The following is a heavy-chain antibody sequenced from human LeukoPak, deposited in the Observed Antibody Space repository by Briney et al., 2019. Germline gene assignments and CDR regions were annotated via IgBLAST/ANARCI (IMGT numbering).Heavy chain of an antibody. V-gene: IGHV3-15*01. J-gene: IGHJ4*02. D-gene: IGHD3-22*01. Sequence: PGGSLRHSCAASGFTFRNDWMSWVRQAPGKGLEWVGRTKSKTDGGTTDYAAPVKGRFTISRDDSKNSLYLQMNSLKTEDTAVYYCTTVQSSYYDGSGYYIIDYWGQGTLVTVSS. CDR3: TTVQSSYYDGSGYYIIDY. CDR2: TKSKTDGGTT. CDR1: GFTFRNDW.